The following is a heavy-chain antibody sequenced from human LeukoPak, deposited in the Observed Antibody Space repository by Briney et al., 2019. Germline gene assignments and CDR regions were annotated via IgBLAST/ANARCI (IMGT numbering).Heavy chain of an antibody. CDR3: ARDSFDWLLSGDNYFDY. V-gene: IGHV3-74*01. D-gene: IGHD3-9*01. CDR1: GFTFSSYW. Sequence: GPLRLSCAASGFTFSSYWMHWVRQAPGKGLVWVSRINSDGSSTSYADSVKGRFTISRDNAKNTLYLQMNSLRAEDTAVYYCARDSFDWLLSGDNYFDYWGQGTLVTVSS. J-gene: IGHJ4*02. CDR2: INSDGSST.